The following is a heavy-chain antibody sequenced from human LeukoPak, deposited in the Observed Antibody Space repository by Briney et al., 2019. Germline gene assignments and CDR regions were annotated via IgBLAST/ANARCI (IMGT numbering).Heavy chain of an antibody. J-gene: IGHJ6*03. CDR2: ISGSGGSA. Sequence: PGGSLRLSCAASGFTFSSYAMSWVRQAPGKGLEWVSAISGSGGSAYYADSVKGRFTISRDNSKNTLYLQMNSLRAEDTAVYYCARDLVGNYYYYMDVWGKGTTVTVSS. CDR3: ARDLVGNYYYYMDV. V-gene: IGHV3-23*01. D-gene: IGHD1-26*01. CDR1: GFTFSSYA.